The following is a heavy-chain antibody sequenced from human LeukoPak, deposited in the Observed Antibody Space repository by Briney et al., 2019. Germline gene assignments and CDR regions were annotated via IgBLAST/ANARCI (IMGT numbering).Heavy chain of an antibody. V-gene: IGHV5-51*01. Sequence: GESLKISCKGSGYSFTSYWIGWVRQMPGKGLEWMGIIYPGDSDTRYSPSFQGQVTISADKSISTAYLQWSSLKASDTAMYYCAGHTATNSGSYYYYGMDVWGQGTTVTVSS. J-gene: IGHJ6*02. CDR2: IYPGDSDT. CDR3: AGHTATNSGSYYYYGMDV. CDR1: GYSFTSYW. D-gene: IGHD1-26*01.